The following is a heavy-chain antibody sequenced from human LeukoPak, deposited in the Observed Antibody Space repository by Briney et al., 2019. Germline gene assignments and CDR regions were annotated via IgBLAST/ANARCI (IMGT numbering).Heavy chain of an antibody. D-gene: IGHD1-26*01. V-gene: IGHV4-34*01. CDR2: INHSGST. J-gene: IGHJ3*02. CDR1: GGSFSGYY. Sequence: SETLSLTCAVYGGSFSGYYWSWIRQPPGKGLEWIGEINHSGSTNYNPSLKSRVTISVDTSKNQFSLKLSSVTAADTAVYYCARDGGGSYSDDDAFDIWGQGTMVTVSS. CDR3: ARDGGGSYSDDDAFDI.